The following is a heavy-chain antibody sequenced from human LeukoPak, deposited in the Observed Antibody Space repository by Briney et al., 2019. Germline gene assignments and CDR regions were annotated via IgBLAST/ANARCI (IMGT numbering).Heavy chain of an antibody. CDR1: GFTFSSYG. Sequence: PGRSLRLSCAASGFTFSSYGMHWVRQAPGKGLEWVAVISYDGSNKYYADSVKGRFTISRDNSKNTLYLQMNSLRAEDTAVYYCARDPTYDSRGRGAFDIWGQGIMVTVSS. CDR3: ARDPTYDSRGRGAFDI. J-gene: IGHJ3*02. D-gene: IGHD3-22*01. V-gene: IGHV3-30*03. CDR2: ISYDGSNK.